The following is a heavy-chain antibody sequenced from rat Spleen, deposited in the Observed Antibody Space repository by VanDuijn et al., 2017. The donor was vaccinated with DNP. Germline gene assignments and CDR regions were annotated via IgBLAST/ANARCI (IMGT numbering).Heavy chain of an antibody. V-gene: IGHV2-30*01. D-gene: IGHD1-1*01. CDR1: GFSLTSYN. CDR2: IWTGGST. CDR3: ARSDYYSGPFDW. Sequence: QVQLKESGPGLVQPSQTLSLTCTVAGFSLTSYNVHWVRQPPGKGLEWMGVIWTGGSTDYNSAIKSRLSISRDTSKSQVFLKMNSLQTEDTAMYFCARSDYYSGPFDWWGQGVMVTVSS. J-gene: IGHJ2*01.